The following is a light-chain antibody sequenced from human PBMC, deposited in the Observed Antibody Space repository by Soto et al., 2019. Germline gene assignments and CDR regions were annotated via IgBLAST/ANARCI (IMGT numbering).Light chain of an antibody. J-gene: IGKJ4*01. CDR3: LQYNVYPLT. V-gene: IGKV1-5*03. CDR1: QNINRW. Sequence: DIQMTQSPSTLSASVGDTVTITCRASQNINRWLAWYQQRPGKAPNLLIHKASSLDGGVPSRFSGSASGTEFTRTISSLQPDDFAAYFCLQYNVYPLTFGGGTKVEI. CDR2: KAS.